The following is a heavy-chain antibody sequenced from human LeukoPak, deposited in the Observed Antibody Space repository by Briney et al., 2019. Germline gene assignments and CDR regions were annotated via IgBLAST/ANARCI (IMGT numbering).Heavy chain of an antibody. CDR1: GGTFSSYA. J-gene: IGHJ4*02. Sequence: GASVKVSCKASGGTFSSYAISWVRQAPGQGLEWMGWINPNSGGTNYAQKFQGRVTMTRDTSISTAYMELSRLRSDDTAVYYCASHPQGYDYWGQGTLVTVSS. D-gene: IGHD5-12*01. V-gene: IGHV1-2*02. CDR2: INPNSGGT. CDR3: ASHPQGYDY.